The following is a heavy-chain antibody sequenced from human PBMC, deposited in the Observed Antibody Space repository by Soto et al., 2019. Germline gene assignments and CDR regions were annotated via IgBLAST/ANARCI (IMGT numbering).Heavy chain of an antibody. J-gene: IGHJ4*02. CDR3: ARHFYYDSSGYYHMGPFDY. CDR1: GGSISSSSYY. CDR2: IYYSGST. V-gene: IGHV4-39*01. Sequence: ETLSLTCTVSGGSISSSSYYWGWIRQPPGKGLEWIGSIYYSGSTYYNPSLKSRVTISVDTSKNQFSLKLSSVTAADTAVYYCARHFYYDSSGYYHMGPFDYWGQGTLVTVSS. D-gene: IGHD3-22*01.